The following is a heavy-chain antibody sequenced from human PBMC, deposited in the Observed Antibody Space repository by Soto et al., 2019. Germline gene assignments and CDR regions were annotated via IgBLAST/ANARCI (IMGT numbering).Heavy chain of an antibody. CDR1: GGSFSGYY. J-gene: IGHJ2*01. D-gene: IGHD4-17*01. Sequence: SETLSLTCAVYGGSFSGYYWSWIRQPPGKGLEWIGEINHSGSTDFNPSLKSRVSISVDTSKKQFSLKLSSVTAADTAVYYCAAHLKTTVTAYWYFDLWGRGTLVTVSS. V-gene: IGHV4-34*01. CDR2: INHSGST. CDR3: AAHLKTTVTAYWYFDL.